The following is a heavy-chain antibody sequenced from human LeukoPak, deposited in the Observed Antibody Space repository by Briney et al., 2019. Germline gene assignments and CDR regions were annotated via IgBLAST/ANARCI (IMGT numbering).Heavy chain of an antibody. CDR3: AKLLAAAGLNWFDP. CDR2: IRYDGSNK. J-gene: IGHJ5*02. V-gene: IGHV3-30*02. D-gene: IGHD6-13*01. Sequence: GGSLRLSCAASGFTFSSYGMHWVRQAPGKGLEWVAFIRYDGSNKYYADSVEGRFTISRDNSKNTLYLQMNSLRAEDTAVYYCAKLLAAAGLNWFDPWGQGTLVTVSS. CDR1: GFTFSSYG.